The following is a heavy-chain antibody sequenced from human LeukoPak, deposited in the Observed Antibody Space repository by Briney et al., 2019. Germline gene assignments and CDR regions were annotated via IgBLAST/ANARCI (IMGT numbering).Heavy chain of an antibody. CDR2: ISSSGSTI. Sequence: GGSLRLSCAASGFTFSDYYMSWIRQAPGKVLEWVSYISSSGSTIYYADSVKGRFTISRDNAKNSLYLQMNSLRAEDTAVYYCARDFANYDSSGYGFVDYWGQGTLVTVSS. D-gene: IGHD3-22*01. CDR3: ARDFANYDSSGYGFVDY. J-gene: IGHJ4*02. V-gene: IGHV3-11*01. CDR1: GFTFSDYY.